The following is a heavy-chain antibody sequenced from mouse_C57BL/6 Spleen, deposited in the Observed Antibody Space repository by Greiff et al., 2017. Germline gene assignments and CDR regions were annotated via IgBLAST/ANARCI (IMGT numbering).Heavy chain of an antibody. Sequence: EVQLVESGGGLVKPGGSLKLSCAASGFTFSSYAMSWVRQTPEKRLEWVATISDGGSYTYYPDNVKGRFTISRDNAKNNLYLQMSHLKSEDTAMYYCARDPIDVWGTGTTVTVSS. V-gene: IGHV5-4*01. J-gene: IGHJ1*03. CDR2: ISDGGSYT. CDR1: GFTFSSYA. CDR3: ARDPIDV.